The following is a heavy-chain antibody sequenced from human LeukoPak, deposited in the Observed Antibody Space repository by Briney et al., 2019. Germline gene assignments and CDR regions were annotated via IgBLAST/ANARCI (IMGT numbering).Heavy chain of an antibody. V-gene: IGHV3-48*04. D-gene: IGHD3-22*01. CDR1: GFTFSTYS. CDR2: ISSSSSTI. CDR3: ARDPYYYDISGLN. J-gene: IGHJ4*02. Sequence: GSLRLSCAASGFTFSTYSMNWVRQAPGKGLEWVSYISSSSSTIYYADSVKGRFTISRDNAKNSLYLQMNSLRAEDTAVYYCARDPYYYDISGLNWGQGTLVTVSS.